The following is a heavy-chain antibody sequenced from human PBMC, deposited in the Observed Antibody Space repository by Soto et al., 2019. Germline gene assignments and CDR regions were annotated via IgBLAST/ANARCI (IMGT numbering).Heavy chain of an antibody. CDR2: VDPTDSHT. CDR3: DTAYYYGSGSSLFDGSDGIDV. D-gene: IGHD3-10*01. Sequence: RGESLKLSCKGSGYSFTHYWIGWVRQMPGKGLEWMGRVDPTDSHTNYSPSFQGHVTISADKSISTAYLQWSSLKASDTAMYYCDTAYYYGSGSSLFDGSDGIDVWGQGTQVTVS. J-gene: IGHJ6*02. CDR1: GYSFTHYW. V-gene: IGHV5-10-1*01.